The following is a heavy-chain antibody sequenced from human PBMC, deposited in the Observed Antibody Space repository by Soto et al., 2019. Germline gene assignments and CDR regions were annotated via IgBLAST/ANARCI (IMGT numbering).Heavy chain of an antibody. D-gene: IGHD2-15*01. J-gene: IGHJ4*02. CDR2: INRGGSI. CDR1: GFTVSSKY. CDR3: AKPAFSGVAATHYFDY. V-gene: IGHV3-53*01. Sequence: GGSLRLSCAASGFTVSSKYMSWVRQAPGKGLEWVSLINRGGSISYADSVKGRFTISRDNSKNTLYLQMNSLRAEDTAVYYCAKPAFSGVAATHYFDYWGQGTLVTVSS.